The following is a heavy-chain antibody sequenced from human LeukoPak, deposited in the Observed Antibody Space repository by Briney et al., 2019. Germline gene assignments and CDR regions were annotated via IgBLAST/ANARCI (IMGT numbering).Heavy chain of an antibody. CDR1: GFTCRSYS. D-gene: IGHD3/OR15-3a*01. V-gene: IGHV3-21*06. CDR3: ARYSDLWNSGNWYSDPFDY. Sequence: GGSLTFTCSGSGFTCRSYSLEWDRQAPGKGLEWVSYISSSSSYIYYADSVKGRFTISRDNAKNLLYLQMNSLRAEDTAVYYCARYSDLWNSGNWYSDPFDYWGQGTLVTVSS. J-gene: IGHJ4*02. CDR2: ISSSSSYI.